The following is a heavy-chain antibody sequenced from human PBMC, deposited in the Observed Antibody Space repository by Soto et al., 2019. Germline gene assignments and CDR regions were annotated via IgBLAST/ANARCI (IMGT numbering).Heavy chain of an antibody. CDR3: AGLTVRHGFSSVFS. Sequence: EVQLVESGGGLVKPGGSLRLSCAASGFTFSSYSMNWVRQAPGKGLEWVSSISSSSSYIYYADSVKGRFTISRDNAKNSLYLQMNSLSAEDTPVPCCAGLTVRHGFSSVFSWGQGTLVTVSS. J-gene: IGHJ5*02. CDR2: ISSSSSYI. D-gene: IGHD4-17*01. V-gene: IGHV3-21*01. CDR1: GFTFSSYS.